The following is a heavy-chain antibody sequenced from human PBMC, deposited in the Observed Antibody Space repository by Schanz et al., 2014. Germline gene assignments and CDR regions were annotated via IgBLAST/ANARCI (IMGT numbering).Heavy chain of an antibody. V-gene: IGHV4-4*07. CDR1: GGSISSEY. CDR2: IYHTGST. J-gene: IGHJ6*02. CDR3: YGMDV. Sequence: QVQLQESGPALVKPSETLSLTCTVSGGSISSEYWSWIRQPAGKGLEWIGQIYHTGSTDFNPSLKSRVTISIDTSKNQFSLRLTSVTAADTAVYYCYGMDVWGQGTTVTVSS.